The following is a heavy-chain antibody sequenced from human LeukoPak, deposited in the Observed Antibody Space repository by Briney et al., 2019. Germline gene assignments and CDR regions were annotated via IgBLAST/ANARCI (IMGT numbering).Heavy chain of an antibody. CDR2: ISVGGSST. D-gene: IGHD6-19*01. V-gene: IGHV3-23*01. Sequence: PGGSLRLSCAASGFTFSSYAMSWVRQAPGKGLEWVSSISVGGSSTFYADSVKGRFTSSRDNSDNMLYLQMNSLRAGDTAVYYCAKRVGSSGWPYDCWGQGTLVTVSS. CDR3: AKRVGSSGWPYDC. CDR1: GFTFSSYA. J-gene: IGHJ4*02.